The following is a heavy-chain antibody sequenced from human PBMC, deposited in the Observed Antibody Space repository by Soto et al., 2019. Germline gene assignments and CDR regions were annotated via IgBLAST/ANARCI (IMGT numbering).Heavy chain of an antibody. J-gene: IGHJ3*02. Sequence: SETLSLTCTVSGGSISNYYWSWIRQPPGKGLEWIGYIYYSGSTNYNPSLKSRVTISVDTSKNQFSLKLSSVTAADTAVYYCARGCISGYYLYDAFDIWGQGTTV. CDR1: GGSISNYY. CDR3: ARGCISGYYLYDAFDI. D-gene: IGHD3-22*01. V-gene: IGHV4-59*01. CDR2: IYYSGST.